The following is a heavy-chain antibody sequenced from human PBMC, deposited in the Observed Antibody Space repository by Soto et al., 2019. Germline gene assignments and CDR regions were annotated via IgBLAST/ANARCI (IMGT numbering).Heavy chain of an antibody. CDR2: IFYSGST. D-gene: IGHD3-22*01. Sequence: PSETLSLTCTVSGGSISGYYWSWIRKPPGKGLERIGYIFYSGSTNYNPSLKSRVTISVDTSKIQFSLKLSSVTAADTAVYYCARLAYYYDNSGYAFDIWGQGTMVTVSS. CDR3: ARLAYYYDNSGYAFDI. J-gene: IGHJ3*02. V-gene: IGHV4-59*08. CDR1: GGSISGYY.